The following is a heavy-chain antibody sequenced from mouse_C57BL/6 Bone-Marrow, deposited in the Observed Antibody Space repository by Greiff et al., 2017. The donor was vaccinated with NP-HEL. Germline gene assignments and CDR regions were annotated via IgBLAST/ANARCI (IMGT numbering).Heavy chain of an antibody. J-gene: IGHJ2*01. Sequence: EVQLVESGGDLVKPGGSLKLSCAASGFTFSSYGMSWVRQTPDQRLEWVATISSGGSYTYYPDSVKGRFTISRDNAKNTLYLQMSSLKSEDAAMYDSARRYYGSNFDYWGQGTTLTVSS. CDR3: ARRYYGSNFDY. D-gene: IGHD1-1*01. CDR2: ISSGGSYT. V-gene: IGHV5-6*01. CDR1: GFTFSSYG.